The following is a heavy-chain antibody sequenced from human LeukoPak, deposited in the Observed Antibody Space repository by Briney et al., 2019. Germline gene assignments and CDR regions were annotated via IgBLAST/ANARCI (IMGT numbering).Heavy chain of an antibody. Sequence: SETLSLTCTVSGGSISSSTTYYWGWIRQPAGKGLEWIGSVYYSGSTYYNPSLKSRVTISVDPSKNRFSLKLRSVTAADTAVYYCARSREYFDSSGYYTLVDYWGQGTLVTVSS. V-gene: IGHV4-39*01. CDR1: GGSISSSTTYY. CDR3: ARSREYFDSSGYYTLVDY. CDR2: VYYSGST. D-gene: IGHD3-22*01. J-gene: IGHJ4*02.